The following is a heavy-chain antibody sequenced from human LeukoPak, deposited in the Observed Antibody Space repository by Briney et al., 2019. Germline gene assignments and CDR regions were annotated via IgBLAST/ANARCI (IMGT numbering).Heavy chain of an antibody. V-gene: IGHV4-34*01. CDR1: GSFSDHS. J-gene: IGHJ5*02. D-gene: IGHD3-22*01. CDR2: IDEKRRT. CDR3: ARHYYDSSGYYFGYNWFDP. Sequence: SETLSLTCAVYGSFSDHSWSWVRQPPGKGLEWIGEIDEKRRTSYSPSLTSRVTISVDTSKNQFSLKLSSVTAADTAVYYCARHYYDSSGYYFGYNWFDPWGQGTLVTVSS.